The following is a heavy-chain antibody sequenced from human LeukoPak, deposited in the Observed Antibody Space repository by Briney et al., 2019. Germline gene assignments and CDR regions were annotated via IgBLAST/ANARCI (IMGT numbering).Heavy chain of an antibody. CDR2: INHSGST. Sequence: PGGSLRLSCAASGFTFSNYWMSWVRQAPGKGLEWIGEINHSGSTNYNPSLKSRIIISIDPSKHQFSLKLSSVTAADTAVYYCARSPLWFGGPLTPYFDYWGLGSLVTVSS. CDR1: GFTFSNYW. D-gene: IGHD3-10*01. J-gene: IGHJ4*02. V-gene: IGHV4-34*01. CDR3: ARSPLWFGGPLTPYFDY.